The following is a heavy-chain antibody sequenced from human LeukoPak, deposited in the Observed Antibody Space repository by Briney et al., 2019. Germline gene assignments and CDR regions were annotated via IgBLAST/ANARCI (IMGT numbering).Heavy chain of an antibody. CDR3: ARGKSRGSHIDY. CDR2: IYHSGST. Sequence: SETLSLTCTVSGYSISNDYYWGWIRQSQGKGLEWIGSIYHSGSTYYNPSLKSRVTISVDTSKNQFSLKLSSVTAADTAVYYCARGKSRGSHIDYWGQGTLVTVSS. D-gene: IGHD1-26*01. V-gene: IGHV4-38-2*02. J-gene: IGHJ4*02. CDR1: GYSISNDYY.